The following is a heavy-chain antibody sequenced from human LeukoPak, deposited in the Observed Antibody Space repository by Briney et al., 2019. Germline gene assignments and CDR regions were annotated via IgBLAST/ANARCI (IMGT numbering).Heavy chain of an antibody. J-gene: IGHJ4*02. D-gene: IGHD4/OR15-4a*01. Sequence: QTGGSLRLSCTVSGFTVSSDSMSWVRQAPGKGLEWVSFIYSGGSTHYSDSVKGRFTISRDNSKNTLYLQMNSLRAEDTAVYYCARRAGAYSHSYDYWGQGTLVTVSS. V-gene: IGHV3-53*01. CDR1: GFTVSSDS. CDR2: IYSGGST. CDR3: ARRAGAYSHSYDY.